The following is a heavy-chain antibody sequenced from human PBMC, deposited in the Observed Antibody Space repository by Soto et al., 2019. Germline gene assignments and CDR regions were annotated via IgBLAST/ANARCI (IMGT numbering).Heavy chain of an antibody. CDR2: IYYSGST. D-gene: IGHD4-4*01. J-gene: IGHJ4*02. CDR3: ARDRVRDGYSWLGY. CDR1: GGSISSGGYY. V-gene: IGHV4-31*03. Sequence: SETLSLTCTVSGGSISSGGYYWSWIRQHPGKGLEWIGYIYYSGSTYYNPSLKSRVTISVDTSKNQFSLKLTSVTAADTAVYYRARDRVRDGYSWLGYWGQGPLVTVSS.